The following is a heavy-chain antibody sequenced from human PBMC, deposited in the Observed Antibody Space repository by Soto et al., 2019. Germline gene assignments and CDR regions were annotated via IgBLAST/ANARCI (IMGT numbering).Heavy chain of an antibody. CDR3: AATYCSSTSCLSYYFDY. D-gene: IGHD2-2*01. Sequence: ASVKVSCKVSVYTLTELSMHCVRQAPGKGLEWMGGFDPEDGETIYAQKFQGRVTMTEDTSTDTAYMELSSLRSEDTAVYYCAATYCSSTSCLSYYFDYWGQGTLVTVSS. CDR2: FDPEDGET. CDR1: VYTLTELS. V-gene: IGHV1-24*01. J-gene: IGHJ4*02.